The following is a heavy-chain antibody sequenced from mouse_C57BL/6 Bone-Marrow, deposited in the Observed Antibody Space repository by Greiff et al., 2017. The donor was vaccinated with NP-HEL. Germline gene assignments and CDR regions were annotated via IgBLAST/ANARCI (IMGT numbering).Heavy chain of an antibody. Sequence: QVQLQQSGAELVKPGASVKMSCTASGYTFTSYWITWVQQRPGQGLEWIGDIYPGSGSTNYNEKFKSKATLTVNTPSSTAYRQLSSLTSEDSAVYYCAREGRGYFDVWGTGTTVTVSS. CDR1: GYTFTSYW. CDR3: AREGRGYFDV. V-gene: IGHV1-55*01. J-gene: IGHJ1*03. D-gene: IGHD3-3*01. CDR2: IYPGSGST.